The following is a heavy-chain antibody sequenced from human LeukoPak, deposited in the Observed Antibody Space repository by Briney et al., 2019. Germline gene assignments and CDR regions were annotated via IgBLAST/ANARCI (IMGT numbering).Heavy chain of an antibody. Sequence: SETLSLTCTVSGGSISSSSYYWGWIRQPPGKGLEWIGSIYYSGSTNYNPSLKSRVTMSVDKSKNQFSLKLSSVTAADTAVYYCASSSSGWASYGMDVWGQGTTVTVSS. CDR1: GGSISSSSYY. J-gene: IGHJ6*02. D-gene: IGHD6-25*01. CDR2: IYYSGST. CDR3: ASSSSGWASYGMDV. V-gene: IGHV4-39*07.